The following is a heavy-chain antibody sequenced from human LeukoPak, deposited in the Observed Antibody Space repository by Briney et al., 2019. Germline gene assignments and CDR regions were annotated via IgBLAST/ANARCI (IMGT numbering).Heavy chain of an antibody. CDR1: GFTFDDYG. D-gene: IGHD5-24*01. CDR3: TRVGYIDEGIDY. J-gene: IGHJ4*02. Sequence: GGSLRLSCAASGFTFDDYGMSWVRQAPGKGREWVANIKQDGSKKSYVDSVKGRFTISRDNAKNSLYLQMNSLRAEDTAMYYCTRVGYIDEGIDYWGQGTLVTVSS. CDR2: IKQDGSKK. V-gene: IGHV3-7*04.